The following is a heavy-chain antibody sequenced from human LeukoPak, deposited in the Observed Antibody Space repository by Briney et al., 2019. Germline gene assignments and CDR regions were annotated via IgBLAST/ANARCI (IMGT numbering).Heavy chain of an antibody. CDR1: GGTFSSYA. Sequence: ASVKVSCKASGGTFSSYAITWERQAPGQGLELMGRIIPIFGTANHAQKFQGGVTITTDESTSPAYMELSSLISEDTAVYYCASPTNSGGSWYNYWGQGTLVSVSS. CDR3: ASPTNSGGSWYNY. V-gene: IGHV1-69*05. CDR2: IIPIFGTA. D-gene: IGHD6-13*01. J-gene: IGHJ4*02.